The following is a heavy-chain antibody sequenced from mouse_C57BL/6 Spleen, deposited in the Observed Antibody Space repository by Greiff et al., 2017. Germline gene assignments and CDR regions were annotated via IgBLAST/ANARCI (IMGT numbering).Heavy chain of an antibody. CDR3: ARLYDCYLYYAMDY. Sequence: QVQLQQSGAELARPGASVKLSCKASGYTFTSYGISWVKQRTGQGLEWIGEIYPRSGNTYYNEKFKGKATLTADKSSSTAYMELRRLTSEASAVFVCARLYDCYLYYAMDYWGQGTSVTVSS. D-gene: IGHD2-3*01. V-gene: IGHV1-81*01. CDR1: GYTFTSYG. J-gene: IGHJ4*01. CDR2: IYPRSGNT.